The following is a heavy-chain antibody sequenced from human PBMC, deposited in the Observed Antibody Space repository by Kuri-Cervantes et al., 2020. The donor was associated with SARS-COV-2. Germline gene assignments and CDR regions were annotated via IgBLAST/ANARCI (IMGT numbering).Heavy chain of an antibody. V-gene: IGHV4-34*01. CDR3: ARGTVGAPGGGMDV. CDR1: GGSFSGYY. D-gene: IGHD1-26*01. Sequence: SETLSLTFAVYGGSFSGYYWSWIRQPPGKGLEWIGEINHSGSTNYNPSLKSRVTISVDTSQNQFSLKLSSVTAADTAVYYCARGTVGAPGGGMDVWGQGTTVTVSS. J-gene: IGHJ6*02. CDR2: INHSGST.